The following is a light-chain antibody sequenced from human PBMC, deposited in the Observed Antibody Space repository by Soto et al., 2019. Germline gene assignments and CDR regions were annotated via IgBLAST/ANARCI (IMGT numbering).Light chain of an antibody. CDR3: QSADSSDSFRVV. V-gene: IGLV3-25*03. CDR2: KDS. CDR1: VLPKQF. Sequence: SYELTQPPSVSVSPGQTARITCSGDVLPKQFVYWYQQKSGQAPVLVIYKDSDRPSGIPERFSGSTSGTTVTLTISAVQAEDEAEYYCQSADSSDSFRVVFGGGTQLTVL. J-gene: IGLJ2*01.